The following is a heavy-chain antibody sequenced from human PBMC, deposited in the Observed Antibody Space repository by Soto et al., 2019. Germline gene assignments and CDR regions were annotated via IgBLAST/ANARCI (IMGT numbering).Heavy chain of an antibody. CDR1: GFTFSSYW. J-gene: IGHJ6*02. D-gene: IGHD2-2*01. V-gene: IGHV3-74*01. CDR3: ARDKGYFVVVPAAIPHYYYYGMDV. CDR2: INSDGSST. Sequence: SGGSLRLSCAASGFTFSSYWMHWVRRAPGKGLVWVSRINSDGSSTSYADSVKGRFTISRDNAKNTLYLQMNSLRAEDTAVYYCARDKGYFVVVPAAIPHYYYYGMDVWGQGTTVTVSS.